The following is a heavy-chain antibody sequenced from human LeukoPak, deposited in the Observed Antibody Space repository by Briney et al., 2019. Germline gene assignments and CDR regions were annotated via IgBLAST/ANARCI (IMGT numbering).Heavy chain of an antibody. J-gene: IGHJ4*02. D-gene: IGHD3-22*01. CDR1: GFTFDDYA. CDR2: ISWNSDSK. V-gene: IGHV3-9*01. Sequence: GGSLRLSCAASGFTFDDYAMHWVRQAPGKGLEWVSGISWNSDSKHYADSVKGRFTISRDNAKNSLFLQMNSLRPEDTAVYYCAKDFSSGYYYFDYWGQGTLVTVSS. CDR3: AKDFSSGYYYFDY.